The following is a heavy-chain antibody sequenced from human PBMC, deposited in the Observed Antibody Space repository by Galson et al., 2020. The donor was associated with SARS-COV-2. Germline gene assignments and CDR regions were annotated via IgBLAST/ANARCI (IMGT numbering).Heavy chain of an antibody. Sequence: GGSLRLSCAASGFTFNDYGMSWVRQAPGKGLEWVAVINWDGGSKDYADSVKGRFTISRDNAKNSLYLQMNSLRAEDTALYYCASLGPGTGGYYFDSWGQGRMVNVSS. V-gene: IGHV3-20*04. CDR1: GFTFNDYG. D-gene: IGHD3-10*01. J-gene: IGHJ3*02. CDR2: INWDGGSK. CDR3: ASLGPGTGGYYFDS.